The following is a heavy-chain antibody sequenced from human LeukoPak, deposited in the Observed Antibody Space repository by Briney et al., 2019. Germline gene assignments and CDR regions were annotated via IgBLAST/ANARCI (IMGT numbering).Heavy chain of an antibody. CDR1: GFTFSSYW. D-gene: IGHD2-8*01. CDR3: AKDLLVLMVYAIPSFDY. Sequence: PGGSLRLSCAASGFTFSSYWMSWVRQAPVKGLEWVSAISGSGGSTYYADSVKGRFTISRDNSKNTLYLQMNSLRAEDTAVYYCAKDLLVLMVYAIPSFDYWGQGTLVTVSS. CDR2: ISGSGGST. J-gene: IGHJ4*02. V-gene: IGHV3-23*01.